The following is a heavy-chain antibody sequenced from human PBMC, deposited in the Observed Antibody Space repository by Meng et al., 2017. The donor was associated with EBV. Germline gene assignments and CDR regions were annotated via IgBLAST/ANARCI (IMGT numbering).Heavy chain of an antibody. CDR3: AKSSSSTPGVVDS. D-gene: IGHD2-2*01. CDR2: IYDGGTT. J-gene: IGHJ4*02. CDR1: GASVSGGTFH. V-gene: IGHV4-61*01. Sequence: QEAGPGLGKPSETLSLPCTVSGASVSGGTFHWSWIRQPPGKELQWIGYIYDGGTTIYNPSLKSRVTIFLDTSRNQFSLGLRSVTTADTAVYYCAKSSSSTPGVVDSWGQGTLVTVSS.